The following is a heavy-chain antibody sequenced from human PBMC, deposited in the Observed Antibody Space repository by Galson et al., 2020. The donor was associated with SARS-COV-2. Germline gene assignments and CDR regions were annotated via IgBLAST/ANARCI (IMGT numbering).Heavy chain of an antibody. Sequence: SQTLSLTCAIPGDSVSSNSAAWNWLRQFPSGGLEWLGRTYYRSRWFSDYAESVSSRIIINPDTAKNQFSLQVNSVTPEDTAVYYCARDLTEGYASSPVYFDAWGQGTLVTVSS. J-gene: IGHJ4*02. D-gene: IGHD2-2*01. CDR3: ARDLTEGYASSPVYFDA. CDR1: GDSVSSNSAA. CDR2: TYYRSRWFS. V-gene: IGHV6-1*01.